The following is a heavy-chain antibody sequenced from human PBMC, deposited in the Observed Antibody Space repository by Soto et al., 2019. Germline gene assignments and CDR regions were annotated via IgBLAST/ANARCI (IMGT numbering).Heavy chain of an antibody. Sequence: SETLSLTCTVSGSSVSSGDYYWNWIRQPPGKGLEWIGYIYYSGSTYYNPSLRSRVTMSVDTSKNQFSLKLSSVTAADTAVYYCAREERYCSGYRCHGVDYWGQGTLVTVSS. J-gene: IGHJ4*02. CDR3: AREERYCSGYRCHGVDY. CDR1: GSSVSSGDYY. CDR2: IYYSGST. V-gene: IGHV4-30-4*01. D-gene: IGHD2-15*01.